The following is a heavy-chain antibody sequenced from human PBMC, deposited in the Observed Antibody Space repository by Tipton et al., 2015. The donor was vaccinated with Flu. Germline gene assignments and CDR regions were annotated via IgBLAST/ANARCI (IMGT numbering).Heavy chain of an antibody. V-gene: IGHV1-18*01. CDR3: AGHILWFGEGGMDV. J-gene: IGHJ6*02. CDR2: VSAHTGQA. Sequence: QLVQSGTEVKKPGASVKVSCKASGYDVTQYGISWVRQAPGQGLQWMGWVSAHTGQANYAQNVRDRVTMTADTSTMTASMELRSLTSGDTAVYYCAGHILWFGEGGMDVWGQGTTVIVS. D-gene: IGHD3-10*01. CDR1: GYDVTQYG.